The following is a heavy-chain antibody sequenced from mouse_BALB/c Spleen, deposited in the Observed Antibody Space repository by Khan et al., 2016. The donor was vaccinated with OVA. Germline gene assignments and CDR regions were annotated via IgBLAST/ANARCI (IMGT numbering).Heavy chain of an antibody. CDR2: ISYSGST. CDR1: GYSITSGYG. CDR3: ARTARIKY. J-gene: IGHJ2*01. Sequence: EVQLQESGPGLVKPSQSLSLTCTVTGYSITSGYGWNWIRQFPGNQLEWMGYISYSGSTNYNPSLKSRISITRDKSKNQFFLQLNSVTTEEAATYYCARTARIKYWGQGTTLTVSS. D-gene: IGHD1-2*01. V-gene: IGHV3-2*02.